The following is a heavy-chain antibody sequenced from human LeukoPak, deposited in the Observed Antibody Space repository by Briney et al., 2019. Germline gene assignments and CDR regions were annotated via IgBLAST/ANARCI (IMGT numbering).Heavy chain of an antibody. CDR2: INPNSGGT. CDR1: GYTFTGYY. Sequence: ASVKVSCKASGYTFTGYYIHWLRQAPGQGPEWMGWINPNSGGTHYVQKFQGRVTMTRDTSISTAYMELSSLRSEDTAVYYCARAGFYCSGATCYEDYWGQGTLVTVSS. J-gene: IGHJ4*02. V-gene: IGHV1-2*02. D-gene: IGHD2-2*01. CDR3: ARAGFYCSGATCYEDY.